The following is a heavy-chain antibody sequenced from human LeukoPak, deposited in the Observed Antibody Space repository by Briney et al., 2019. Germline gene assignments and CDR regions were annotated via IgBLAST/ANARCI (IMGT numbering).Heavy chain of an antibody. V-gene: IGHV4-39*01. D-gene: IGHD2-2*02. CDR1: GGSISSSSYY. J-gene: IGHJ5*02. CDR2: IYYSGST. Sequence: SETLSLTCTVSGGSISSSSYYWGWLRQPPGTGLEWIGSIYYSGSTYYNPSLKSRVTMSVDTSKNQFSLKLSSVTAADTAVYYCARLPYCSSTSCYTGNWFDPWGQGTLVTVSS. CDR3: ARLPYCSSTSCYTGNWFDP.